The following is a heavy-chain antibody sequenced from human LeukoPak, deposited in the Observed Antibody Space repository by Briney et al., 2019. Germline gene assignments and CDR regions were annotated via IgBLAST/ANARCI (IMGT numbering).Heavy chain of an antibody. V-gene: IGHV3-21*04. CDR2: ISSSSKYI. CDR1: GFTFITYS. Sequence: PGGSLRLSCAASGFTFITYSMNWVRQAPGKGLEWVSSISSSSKYIHYADSVKGRFTISRDNAKNSLYLQMNSLRAEDTAVYYCAKMDTAMVHFDYWGQGTLVTVSS. CDR3: AKMDTAMVHFDY. D-gene: IGHD5-18*01. J-gene: IGHJ4*02.